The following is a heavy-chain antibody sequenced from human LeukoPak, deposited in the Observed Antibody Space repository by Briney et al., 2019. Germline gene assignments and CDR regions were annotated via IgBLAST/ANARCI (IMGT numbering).Heavy chain of an antibody. CDR2: IYYSGST. CDR1: GGSISSGGYS. V-gene: IGHV4-61*08. D-gene: IGHD3-3*01. J-gene: IGHJ5*02. CDR3: ARRQEGPYYDFWSGYYWFDP. Sequence: PSQTLSLTCAVSGGSISSGGYSWSWIRQPPGKGLEWIVYIYYSGSTNYNPSLKSRVTISVDTSKNQFSLKLSSVTAADTAVYYCARRQEGPYYDFWSGYYWFDPWGQGTLVTVSS.